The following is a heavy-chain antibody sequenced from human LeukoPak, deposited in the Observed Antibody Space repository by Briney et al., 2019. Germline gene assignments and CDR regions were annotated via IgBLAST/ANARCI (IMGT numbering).Heavy chain of an antibody. Sequence: PSRTLSLTCTVSGDSISSGGNYWSWIRQRPGQGLEWIGCIYHSGNTYYNPSLKSRLTMSVDTSKNQFSLKLSSVTAADTAVYYCARDVLRYYFDSWGQGTLVTVSS. CDR1: GDSISSGGNY. CDR2: IYHSGNT. J-gene: IGHJ4*02. D-gene: IGHD2-8*02. CDR3: ARDVLRYYFDS. V-gene: IGHV4-31*03.